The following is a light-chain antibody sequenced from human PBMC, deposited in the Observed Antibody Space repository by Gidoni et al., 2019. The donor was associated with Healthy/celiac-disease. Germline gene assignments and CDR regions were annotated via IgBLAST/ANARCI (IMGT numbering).Light chain of an antibody. Sequence: DIVMTQSPDSLAVSLVERATINCKSSQRVLSSSNNKNYLAWYQQKPGQPPKLLIYWASTRASGVPDRFSGSGSGTDFTLTISSLQAEDVAVYYCQQYYSTPQTFGQGTKVEIK. J-gene: IGKJ1*01. CDR2: WAS. CDR1: QRVLSSSNNKNY. CDR3: QQYYSTPQT. V-gene: IGKV4-1*01.